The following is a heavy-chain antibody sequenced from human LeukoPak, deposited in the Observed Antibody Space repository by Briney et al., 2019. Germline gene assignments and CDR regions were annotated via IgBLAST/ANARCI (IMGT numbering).Heavy chain of an antibody. V-gene: IGHV1-8*01. D-gene: IGHD3-22*01. CDR2: MNPNSGNT. J-gene: IGHJ5*02. Sequence: ASVKVSCKASGYTFTSYDINWVRQATGQGLEWMGWMNPNSGNTGYAQKFQGRVTMTRNTSISTDYMELSSLRSEDTAVYYCARALTYYYDSSADWFDPWSQGTLVTVSS. CDR1: GYTFTSYD. CDR3: ARALTYYYDSSADWFDP.